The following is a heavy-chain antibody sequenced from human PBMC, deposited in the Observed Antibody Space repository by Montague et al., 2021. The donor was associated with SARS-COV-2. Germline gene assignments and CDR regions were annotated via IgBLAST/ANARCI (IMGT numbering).Heavy chain of an antibody. D-gene: IGHD3-10*01. CDR2: ISHSGST. V-gene: IGHV4-34*01. Sequence: SETLSLTCAVYGGSFSGYYWSWIRQPPGKGLEWIGEISHSGSTNYNPSLKSRVTISVDTSKNQFSLKLSSVTAADTAAYYCAIPMVRGFSRAFDIWGQGTMVTVSS. J-gene: IGHJ3*02. CDR3: AIPMVRGFSRAFDI. CDR1: GGSFSGYY.